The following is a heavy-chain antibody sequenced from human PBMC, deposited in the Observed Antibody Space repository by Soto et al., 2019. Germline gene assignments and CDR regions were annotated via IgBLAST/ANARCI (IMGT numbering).Heavy chain of an antibody. Sequence: EVQLVESEGGLVQPGGSLRLSCEASGFIFTTSDMSWVRQAPGKGLEWISSITITGDTTHYADSVKGRFTISRDNSRNTVFLKMNSLRVDDTAVYYCAKGGGGDHGYWGQGTLVAVSS. V-gene: IGHV3-23*04. CDR3: AKGGGGDHGY. CDR2: ITITGDTT. D-gene: IGHD2-21*02. CDR1: GFIFTTSD. J-gene: IGHJ4*02.